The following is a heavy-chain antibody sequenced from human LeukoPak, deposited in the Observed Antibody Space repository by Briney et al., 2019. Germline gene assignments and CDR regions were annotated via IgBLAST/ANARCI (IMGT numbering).Heavy chain of an antibody. V-gene: IGHV3-48*04. Sequence: GGSLRLSCAASGFTFSSYSMNWVRQAPGKGLEWVSYISSSSSTIYYADSVKGRFTISRDNAKNSLYLQMNSLRAEDTAVYYCARDLSYPNSSFDYWGQGTLVTVSS. CDR3: ARDLSYPNSSFDY. J-gene: IGHJ4*02. CDR1: GFTFSSYS. CDR2: ISSSSSTI. D-gene: IGHD1-26*01.